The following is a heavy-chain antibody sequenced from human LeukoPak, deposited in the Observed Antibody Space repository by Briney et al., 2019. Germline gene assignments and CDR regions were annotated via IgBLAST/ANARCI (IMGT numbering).Heavy chain of an antibody. CDR1: GFTFDDYA. Sequence: GRSLRLSCPASGFTFDDYAMHWVRQAPGKGLEWVSGISWNSGSIGYADSVKGRFTISRDNAKNSLYLQMNSLRAEDTALYYCAKDTGAGTFDYYYGMDVWGQGTLVTVSS. V-gene: IGHV3-9*01. CDR3: AKDTGAGTFDYYYGMDV. CDR2: ISWNSGSI. J-gene: IGHJ6*02. D-gene: IGHD6-19*01.